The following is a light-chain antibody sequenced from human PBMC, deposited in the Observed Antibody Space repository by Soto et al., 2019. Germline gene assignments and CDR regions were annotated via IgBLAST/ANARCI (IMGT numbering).Light chain of an antibody. CDR1: QSISSF. CDR3: QQSFDTPFT. Sequence: DIQMTQSPASLSASVGDRVTITCRASQSISSFLNWYQQKPGKAPQFLIYATSSVQSDVPSRFSGSGSGTDFTLTINSLHPEDFATYFCQQSFDTPFTFGQGTKLEIK. J-gene: IGKJ2*01. CDR2: ATS. V-gene: IGKV1-39*01.